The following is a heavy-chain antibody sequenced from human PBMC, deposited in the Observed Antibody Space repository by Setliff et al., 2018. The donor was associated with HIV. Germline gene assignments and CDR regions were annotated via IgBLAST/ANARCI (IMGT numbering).Heavy chain of an antibody. J-gene: IGHJ5*02. CDR1: GGSISSYY. CDR2: IYYSGST. Sequence: SETLSLTCTVSGGSISSYYWSWIRQPPGKGLEWIGYIYYSGSTNYNPSLKSRVTISVDTSKNQFSLRLTSVTAADTAMYHCARDRSSGWSKDWFDTWGQGTLVTVSS. CDR3: ARDRSSGWSKDWFDT. D-gene: IGHD6-19*01. V-gene: IGHV4-59*12.